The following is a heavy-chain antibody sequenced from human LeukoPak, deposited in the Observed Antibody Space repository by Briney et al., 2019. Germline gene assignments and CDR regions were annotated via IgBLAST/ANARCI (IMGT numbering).Heavy chain of an antibody. V-gene: IGHV4-34*01. Sequence: SETLSLTCAVYGGSFSGYYWSWIRQPPGKGLEWIGEINHSGSTNYNPSLKSRVTISVDTSKNQFSLKLSSVTAADTAVYYCARPGAYWGQGTLVTVSS. CDR1: GGSFSGYY. J-gene: IGHJ4*02. CDR3: ARPGAY. D-gene: IGHD3-10*01. CDR2: INHSGST.